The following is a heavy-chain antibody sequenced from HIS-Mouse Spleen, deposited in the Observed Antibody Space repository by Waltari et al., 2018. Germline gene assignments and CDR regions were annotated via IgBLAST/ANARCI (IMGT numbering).Heavy chain of an antibody. CDR1: GGSTSSSRYD. D-gene: IGHD6-13*01. Sequence: QLQLQESGPGLVKPSETLSLTCTVPGGSTSSSRYDWGWTRQPPGQGLEWIGSIYYSGSTYYNPSLKSRVTISVDTSKNQFSLKLSSVTAADTAVYYCAREIPYSSSWYDWYFDLWGRGTLVTVSS. J-gene: IGHJ2*01. V-gene: IGHV4-39*07. CDR2: IYYSGST. CDR3: AREIPYSSSWYDWYFDL.